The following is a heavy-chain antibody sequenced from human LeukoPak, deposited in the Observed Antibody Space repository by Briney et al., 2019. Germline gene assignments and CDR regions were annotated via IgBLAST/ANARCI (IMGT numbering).Heavy chain of an antibody. V-gene: IGHV4-30-4*01. Sequence: SETLSLTCTVSGGSISSGDYYWSWIRQPPGKGLEWIGYIYYSGSTYYNPSLKSRVTISVDTSKNQFSLKLSSVTAAGTAVYYCARWASDRNDYWGQGTLVTVSS. CDR1: GGSISSGDYY. J-gene: IGHJ4*02. D-gene: IGHD2-21*02. CDR3: ARWASDRNDY. CDR2: IYYSGST.